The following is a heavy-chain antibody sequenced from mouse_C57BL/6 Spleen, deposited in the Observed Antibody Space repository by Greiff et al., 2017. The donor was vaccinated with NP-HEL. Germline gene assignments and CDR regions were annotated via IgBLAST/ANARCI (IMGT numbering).Heavy chain of an antibody. V-gene: IGHV1-55*01. CDR2: IYPGSGST. D-gene: IGHD2-5*01. Sequence: VQLQQPGAELVKPGASVKMSCKASGYTFTSYWITWVKQRPGQGLEWIGDIYPGSGSTNYNEKFKSKATLTVDTSSSTAYMQLSSLTSEDSAVYYCANNYYSNYVPYAMDYWGQGTSVTVSS. J-gene: IGHJ4*01. CDR1: GYTFTSYW. CDR3: ANNYYSNYVPYAMDY.